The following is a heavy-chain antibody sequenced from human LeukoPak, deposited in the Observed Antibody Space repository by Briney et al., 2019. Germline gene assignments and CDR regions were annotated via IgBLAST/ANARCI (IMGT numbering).Heavy chain of an antibody. V-gene: IGHV4-61*02. D-gene: IGHD6-19*01. CDR2: IYTSGST. Sequence: PSETLSLTCTVSGGSISSGSYYWSWIRQPAGKGLEWIGRIYTSGSTNYNPSLKSRVTISVDTSKNQFSLKLSSVTAADTAVYYCGRVRQTGYSSGWTTAWGQGTLVTVSS. CDR1: GGSISSGSYY. J-gene: IGHJ4*02. CDR3: GRVRQTGYSSGWTTA.